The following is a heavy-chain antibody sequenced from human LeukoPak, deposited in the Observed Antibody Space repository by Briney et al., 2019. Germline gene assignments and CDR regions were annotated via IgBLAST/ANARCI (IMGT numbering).Heavy chain of an antibody. V-gene: IGHV3-23*01. CDR1: GLTFNNSV. J-gene: IGHJ4*02. D-gene: IGHD1-1*01. CDR2: ISSSGRST. Sequence: GGSLRLSCAPSGLTFNNSVITWVRQAPEKGLEWVSSISSSGRSTYYADSVRGRFTISRDNSKNTLFLQMNTLRADDTGVYYCAKEVPYLDYWGRGTLFTVSS. CDR3: AKEVPYLDY.